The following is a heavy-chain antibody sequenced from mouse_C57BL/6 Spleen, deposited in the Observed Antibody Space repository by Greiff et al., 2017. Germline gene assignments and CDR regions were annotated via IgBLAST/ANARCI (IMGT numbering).Heavy chain of an antibody. D-gene: IGHD2-1*01. Sequence: VQLQQSGAELVRPGASVTLSCKASGYTFTDYEMHWVKQTPVHGLEWIGAIDPETGGTAYNQKFKGKAILTADKSSSTAYVELRSLTSEDSAVYYCTRDDYGNYVEYFDVWGTGTTVTVSS. CDR3: TRDDYGNYVEYFDV. J-gene: IGHJ1*03. V-gene: IGHV1-15*01. CDR1: GYTFTDYE. CDR2: IDPETGGT.